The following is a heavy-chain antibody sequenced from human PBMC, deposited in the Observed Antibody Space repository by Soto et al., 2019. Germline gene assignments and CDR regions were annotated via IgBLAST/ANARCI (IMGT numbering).Heavy chain of an antibody. CDR1: GYTFTSYG. V-gene: IGHV1-18*01. J-gene: IGHJ5*02. Sequence: ASVKVSCKASGYTFTSYGISWVLQAPGQGLEWMGWISAYNGNTNYAQKLQGRVTMTTDTSTSTAYMELRSLRPDDTAVYYCAVEYSSSSNWFDPWGQGTLVTVST. CDR3: AVEYSSSSNWFDP. CDR2: ISAYNGNT. D-gene: IGHD6-6*01.